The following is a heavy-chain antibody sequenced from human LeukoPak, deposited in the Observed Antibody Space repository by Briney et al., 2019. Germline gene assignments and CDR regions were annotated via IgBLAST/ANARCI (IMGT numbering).Heavy chain of an antibody. V-gene: IGHV3-30*02. Sequence: PGGSLRLSCAASGFTLSSCGMHWVRQAPGKGLAWVAFIRYDGSNKYYADSVKGRFTISRDNSKNTLYLQMDSLRAEDTALYYCAKDQYSGYDSEDYYFDYWGQGTLVTVSA. CDR1: GFTLSSCG. CDR3: AKDQYSGYDSEDYYFDY. J-gene: IGHJ4*02. D-gene: IGHD5-12*01. CDR2: IRYDGSNK.